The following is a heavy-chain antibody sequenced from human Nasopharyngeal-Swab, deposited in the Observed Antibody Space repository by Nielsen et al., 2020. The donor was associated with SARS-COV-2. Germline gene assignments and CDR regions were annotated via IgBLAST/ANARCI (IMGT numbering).Heavy chain of an antibody. CDR2: ISSSGSTI. CDR3: ASLSSGYCSSTSCYEGDENWFDP. J-gene: IGHJ5*02. D-gene: IGHD2-2*01. Sequence: GESLKISCAASGFTFSSYSMNWVRQAPGKGLEWVSYISSSGSTIYYADSVKGRFTISRDNAKNSLYLQMNSLRAEDTAVYYCASLSSGYCSSTSCYEGDENWFDPWGQGTLVTVSS. CDR1: GFTFSSYS. V-gene: IGHV3-48*04.